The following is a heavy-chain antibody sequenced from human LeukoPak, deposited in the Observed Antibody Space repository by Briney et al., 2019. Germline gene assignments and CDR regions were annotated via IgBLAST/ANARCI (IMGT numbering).Heavy chain of an antibody. D-gene: IGHD2-2*01. CDR1: GYTFTSYD. CDR2: MNPNSGNT. V-gene: IGHV1-8*03. Sequence: ASVKVSCKASGYTFTSYDINWVRQATGQGLEWMGWMNPNSGNTGYAQKFQGRVTITRNTSISTAYMELSSLRSEDTAVYYCARDVLIVVPAARPRGYFDYWGQGTLVTVSS. J-gene: IGHJ4*02. CDR3: ARDVLIVVPAARPRGYFDY.